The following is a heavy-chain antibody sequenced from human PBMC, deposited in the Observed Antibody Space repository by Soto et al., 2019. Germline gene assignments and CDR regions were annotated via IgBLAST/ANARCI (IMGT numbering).Heavy chain of an antibody. V-gene: IGHV3-53*02. J-gene: IGHJ6*02. CDR3: AREWGYYYGSGSSNGMDV. Sequence: EVQLVETGGGLIQPGGSLRLSCAASGFTVSSNYMSWVRQAPGKGLEWVSVIYSGGSTYYADSVKGRFTISRDNSKNTLYLQMNSLRAEDTAVYYCAREWGYYYGSGSSNGMDVWGQGTTVTVSS. D-gene: IGHD3-10*01. CDR1: GFTVSSNY. CDR2: IYSGGST.